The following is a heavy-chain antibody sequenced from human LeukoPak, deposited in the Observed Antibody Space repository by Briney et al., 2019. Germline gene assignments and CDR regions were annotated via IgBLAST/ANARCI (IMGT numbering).Heavy chain of an antibody. V-gene: IGHV4-59*01. Sequence: SETLSLTCTLSGGSISIDYCSWVRQPPGKGLEWIGYIYYSGSTNYNPSLKSRVTISVDTSKNQFSLKLSSVTAADTAVYYCARDAGVAGTGRYYFGSCGQGTLVTVSS. CDR2: IYYSGST. CDR1: GGSISIDY. J-gene: IGHJ4*02. CDR3: ARDAGVAGTGRYYFGS. D-gene: IGHD6-19*01.